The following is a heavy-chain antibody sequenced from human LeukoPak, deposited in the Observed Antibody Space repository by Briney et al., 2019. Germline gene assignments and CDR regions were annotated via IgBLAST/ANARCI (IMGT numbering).Heavy chain of an antibody. CDR2: ISGSGGST. CDR3: AKGVGKTNGYYFDY. CDR1: GFTFSSYA. J-gene: IGHJ4*02. Sequence: GGSLRLSCAASGFTFSSYAMSWVRQAPGKGLEWVSAISGSGGSTYYADSVKGRFTISRDNSKNTLYLQMNSLRAEDTAVYHCAKGVGKTNGYYFDYWGQGTLVTVSS. V-gene: IGHV3-23*01. D-gene: IGHD1-1*01.